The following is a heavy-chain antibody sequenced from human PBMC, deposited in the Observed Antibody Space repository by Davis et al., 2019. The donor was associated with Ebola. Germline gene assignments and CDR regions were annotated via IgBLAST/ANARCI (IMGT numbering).Heavy chain of an antibody. J-gene: IGHJ3*02. CDR3: ARRGTVTTNAFDI. D-gene: IGHD4-11*01. Sequence: KVSCKGSGYTFTSYWIGWVRQMPGKGLEWLGIMYPGDSDARYSPSFQGQVTMSVDKSIGAAYLQWSSLKPSDTAIYYCARRGTVTTNAFDIWGQGTMVTVSS. V-gene: IGHV5-51*01. CDR2: MYPGDSDA. CDR1: GYTFTSYW.